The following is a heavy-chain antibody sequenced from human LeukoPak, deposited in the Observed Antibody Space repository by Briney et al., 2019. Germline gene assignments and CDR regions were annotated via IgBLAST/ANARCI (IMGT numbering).Heavy chain of an antibody. CDR1: GASISGYY. V-gene: IGHV4-59*04. Sequence: SETLSLTCTVSGASISGYYWSWIRQPPGKGLEWIGTIYYSGTTYYHPSLKSRVTISVDTSKNQFSLRLSSVAAADTAVYYCARHARYNWNYAGRVNYWGQGTLVTVSS. CDR2: IYYSGTT. D-gene: IGHD1-7*01. CDR3: ARHARYNWNYAGRVNY. J-gene: IGHJ4*02.